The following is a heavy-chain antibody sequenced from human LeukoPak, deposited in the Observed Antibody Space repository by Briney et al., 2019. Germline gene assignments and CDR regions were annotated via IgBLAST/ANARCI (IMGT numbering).Heavy chain of an antibody. CDR2: IYYSGST. D-gene: IGHD5-24*01. CDR3: ARGRDGYSYY. V-gene: IGHV4-59*01. J-gene: IGHJ4*02. CDR1: GGSISSYY. Sequence: SETLSHTCTVPGGSISSYYWSWSRQPPEKRLEWIGYIYYSGSTNYNPSLKSRVTISVDTSKNQFSLKLSSVTAADTAVYYCARGRDGYSYYWGQGTLVTVSS.